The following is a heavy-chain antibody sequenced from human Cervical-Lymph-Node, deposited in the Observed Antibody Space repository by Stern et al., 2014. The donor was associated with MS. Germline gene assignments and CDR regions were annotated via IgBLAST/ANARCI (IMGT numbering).Heavy chain of an antibody. CDR2: IFSSGDT. CDR1: GGSVNTGGYY. Sequence: VQLEESGPGLVKPSQTLSLTCTVSGGSVNTGGYYWTWIRQPAGKGLEWIGRIFSSGDTNYNPSLRGRATISVDTSKNQFSLKLDSVTAADTAAYYCAREGNFLRYYIDYWGQGTLVTVSS. D-gene: IGHD1-7*01. J-gene: IGHJ4*02. CDR3: AREGNFLRYYIDY. V-gene: IGHV4-61*02.